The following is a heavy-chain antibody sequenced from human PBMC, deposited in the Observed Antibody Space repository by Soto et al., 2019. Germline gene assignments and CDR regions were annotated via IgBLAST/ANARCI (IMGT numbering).Heavy chain of an antibody. D-gene: IGHD3-3*01. V-gene: IGHV4-34*01. CDR3: ARGRSEYDFWSGYRITYGMDV. CDR1: GGSFSGYY. CDR2: INHSGST. Sequence: SETLSLTCAVYGGSFSGYYWSWIRQPPGKGLEWIGEINHSGSTNYNPSLKSRVTISVDTSKNQLSLKLSSVTAADTAVYYCARGRSEYDFWSGYRITYGMDVWGQGTTVTVS. J-gene: IGHJ6*02.